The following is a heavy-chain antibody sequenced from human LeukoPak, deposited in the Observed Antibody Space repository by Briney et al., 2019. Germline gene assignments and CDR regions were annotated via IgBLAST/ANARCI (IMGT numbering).Heavy chain of an antibody. Sequence: GSLSLSCAASGLTFSSYAMSWVRQAPGKGLEWVAAIRGSSGSTYYADSVKGRFTISRDNSKNTLYLQMNRLRAEDTAVYYCAKDRRAASPGGIGYWGQGTLVTVSS. CDR2: IRGSSGST. D-gene: IGHD6-13*01. J-gene: IGHJ4*02. CDR1: GLTFSSYA. V-gene: IGHV3-23*01. CDR3: AKDRRAASPGGIGY.